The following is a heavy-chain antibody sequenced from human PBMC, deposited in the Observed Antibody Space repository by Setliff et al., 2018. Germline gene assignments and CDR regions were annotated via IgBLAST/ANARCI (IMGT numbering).Heavy chain of an antibody. D-gene: IGHD5-18*01. J-gene: IGHJ5*02. CDR2: IYPGDSHT. CDR1: GYTFPNYW. V-gene: IGHV5-51*01. CDR3: ARDQAYIFGVPHSFDP. Sequence: PGESLKISCRASGYTFPNYWLSWVPQMPGKGLEWMGIIYPGDSHTRYSPSFQGQVTMSADKSINTADLQWSNLKASDTAVYYCARDQAYIFGVPHSFDPWGQGTLVTVSS.